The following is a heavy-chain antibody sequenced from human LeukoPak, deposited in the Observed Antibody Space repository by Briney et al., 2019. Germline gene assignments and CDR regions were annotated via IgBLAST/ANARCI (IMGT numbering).Heavy chain of an antibody. J-gene: IGHJ4*02. CDR2: ISGSGGST. Sequence: PGGSLRLSCAASGFTFSSYAMSWVRQAPGKGLEWVSAISGSGGSTYYADSVKGRFTISRDNSKNTLYLQMNSLRAEDTAVYYCAKDLEESGSGTTLYYFDYWGQGTLVTVSS. CDR1: GFTFSSYA. CDR3: AKDLEESGSGTTLYYFDY. D-gene: IGHD1-7*01. V-gene: IGHV3-23*01.